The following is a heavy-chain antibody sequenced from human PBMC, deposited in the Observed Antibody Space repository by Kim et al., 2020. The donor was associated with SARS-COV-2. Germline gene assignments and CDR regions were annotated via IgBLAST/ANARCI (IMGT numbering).Heavy chain of an antibody. CDR1: GFTFTGYY. V-gene: IGHV1-2*02. D-gene: IGHD6-19*01. Sequence: ASVKVSCKASGFTFTGYYMHWLRQAPGQGLEWMGWINPNSGVTNYAQKFQGRVTMTRDTSFSTAYLEVSSLTSDDAAVYYCASQPHVAAGTWCFDYWGQGTLVTVSS. CDR2: INPNSGVT. CDR3: ASQPHVAAGTWCFDY. J-gene: IGHJ4*02.